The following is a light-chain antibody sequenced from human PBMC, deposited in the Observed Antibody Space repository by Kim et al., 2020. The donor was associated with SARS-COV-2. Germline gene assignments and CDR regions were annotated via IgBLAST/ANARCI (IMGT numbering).Light chain of an antibody. CDR2: GDH. Sequence: KTVTIAGTRSSGSIASGYVQWFQQRPGSPPITVLYGDHRRPSGLPARFSGSIDVPAKSASLTISGLQTEDEADYYCHSYDSTHWVFGGGTQLTVL. J-gene: IGLJ3*02. V-gene: IGLV6-57*01. CDR1: SGSIASGY. CDR3: HSYDSTHWV.